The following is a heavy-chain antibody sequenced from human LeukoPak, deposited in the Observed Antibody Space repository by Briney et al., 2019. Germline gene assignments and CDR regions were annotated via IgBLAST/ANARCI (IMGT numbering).Heavy chain of an antibody. CDR1: GGSISSSSYY. J-gene: IGHJ4*02. V-gene: IGHV4-39*01. D-gene: IGHD6-6*01. CDR2: IYYSGST. Sequence: PSETLSLTCTVSGGSISSSSYYWGWIRQPPGKGLEWIGSIYYSGSTYYNPSLKSRVTISVDTSKNQFSLKLISVTAADTAVYYCARQDSSSSSDYWGQGTLVTVSS. CDR3: ARQDSSSSSDY.